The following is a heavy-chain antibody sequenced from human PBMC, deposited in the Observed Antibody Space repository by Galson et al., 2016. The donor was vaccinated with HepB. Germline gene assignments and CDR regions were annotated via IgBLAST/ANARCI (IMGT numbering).Heavy chain of an antibody. J-gene: IGHJ4*02. CDR2: LNPNSGNT. D-gene: IGHD1-26*01. CDR1: GYTFTSYD. Sequence: SVKVSCKVSGYTFTSYDFNWVRQATGQGLEWMGWLNPNSGNTGIIQKFQGRLTMTRDTSISTAYMELSSLTSEDTAIYFCARTPRGVPSTDYWGQGTLVTVSS. V-gene: IGHV1-8*01. CDR3: ARTPRGVPSTDY.